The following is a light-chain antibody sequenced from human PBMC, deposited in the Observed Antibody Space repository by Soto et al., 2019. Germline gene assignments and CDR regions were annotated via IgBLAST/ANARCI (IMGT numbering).Light chain of an antibody. Sequence: QSVLTQSPSVSAAPGQKVTISCSGGSSNIGNNYVSWYQHLPGTAPKHLIYEDHKRPSGIPDRFSGSKSATSATLGITGLQTGDEADYYCGTWDSSLNAGVFGGGTKLTVL. CDR1: SSNIGNNY. V-gene: IGLV1-51*02. CDR2: EDH. CDR3: GTWDSSLNAGV. J-gene: IGLJ2*01.